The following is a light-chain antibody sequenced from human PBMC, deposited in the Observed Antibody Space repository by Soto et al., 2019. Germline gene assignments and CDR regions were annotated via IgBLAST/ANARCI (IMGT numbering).Light chain of an antibody. CDR2: GAS. CDR1: QSVNSNY. J-gene: IGKJ1*01. V-gene: IGKV3-20*01. Sequence: EIVLTQSPGTLSLSPGERATLSCRASQSVNSNYLAWYQRKPGQAPRLLIYGASNRATDIPDRFSASGSGTGFTLTITRLEAADFAVYYCQQYDSNPPTFGQGTKVEVK. CDR3: QQYDSNPPT.